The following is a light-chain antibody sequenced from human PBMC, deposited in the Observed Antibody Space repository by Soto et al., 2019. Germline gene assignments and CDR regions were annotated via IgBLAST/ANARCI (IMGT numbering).Light chain of an antibody. CDR3: QQSYSTPRIT. CDR1: QSISSY. CDR2: AAS. J-gene: IGKJ5*01. V-gene: IGKV1-39*01. Sequence: DIQMTQSPSSLSASVGDRFTITCLASQSISSYLNWYQQKPGKAPKLLIYAASSLQSGVPSRFSGSGSGTDFTLTISSLQPEDFATYYCQQSYSTPRITFGQGTRLEIK.